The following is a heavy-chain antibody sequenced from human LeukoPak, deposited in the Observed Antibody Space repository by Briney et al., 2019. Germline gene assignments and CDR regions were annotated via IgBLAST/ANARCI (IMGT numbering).Heavy chain of an antibody. V-gene: IGHV1-2*02. CDR3: ARVDMLTGYYFFDY. Sequence: ASVKVSCKASGYSFTGYYMHWVRQAPGQGLEWMGWINPNSGDTKYAQNFQGRVTMTTDTPSSTAYMEVRSLRSDDTAVYYCARVDMLTGYYFFDYWGQGTLVTVSS. J-gene: IGHJ4*02. D-gene: IGHD3-9*01. CDR1: GYSFTGYY. CDR2: INPNSGDT.